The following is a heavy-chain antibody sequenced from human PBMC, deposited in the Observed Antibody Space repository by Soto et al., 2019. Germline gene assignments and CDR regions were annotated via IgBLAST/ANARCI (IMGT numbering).Heavy chain of an antibody. V-gene: IGHV3-74*01. CDR3: VRDSCAFY. J-gene: IGHJ4*02. CDR2: INSDGSSI. Sequence: EVQLVESGGGLVQPGGSLRLSCAVSGFTFSSYWMYWVRQAPGKGLVWVSRINSDGSSIGYADSVKGRFTISRDNAKNTLYLPMNSLRIGDTAVYYCVRDSCAFYWGQGTLVTVSS. CDR1: GFTFSSYW. D-gene: IGHD2-15*01.